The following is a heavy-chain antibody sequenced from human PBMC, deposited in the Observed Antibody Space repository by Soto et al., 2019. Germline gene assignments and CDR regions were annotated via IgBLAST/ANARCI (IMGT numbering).Heavy chain of an antibody. CDR2: INNGGDST. Sequence: EVQLLESGGGFAQPGGSLRLSCVASDLSFSTYALNWVRQAPGKGLEWVSGINNGGDSTNYLDSVRGRFTISRDNSKKTVYLQMNSLRTEDTAVYFCAGGTYGNGWDSWGQGSLVTVSS. CDR3: AGGTYGNGWDS. D-gene: IGHD6-19*01. J-gene: IGHJ5*02. CDR1: DLSFSTYA. V-gene: IGHV3-23*03.